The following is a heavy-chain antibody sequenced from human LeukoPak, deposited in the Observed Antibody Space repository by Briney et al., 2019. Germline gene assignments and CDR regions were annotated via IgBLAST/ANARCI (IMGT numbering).Heavy chain of an antibody. D-gene: IGHD3-10*01. V-gene: IGHV1-8*01. CDR1: GYTFTGYD. Sequence: ASVKVSCKTSGYTFTGYDINWVRQATGQGLEWMGWINPNSGNTAYAQKFQGRVTMTRKTSINTAYMELSSLRSEDTAVYYCARGSILLWFGESYGTWGQGTLVTVSS. J-gene: IGHJ5*02. CDR3: ARGSILLWFGESYGT. CDR2: INPNSGNT.